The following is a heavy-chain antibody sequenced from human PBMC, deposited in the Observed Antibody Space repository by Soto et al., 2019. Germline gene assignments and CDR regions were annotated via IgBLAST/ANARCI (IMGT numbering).Heavy chain of an antibody. D-gene: IGHD3-22*01. V-gene: IGHV1-18*01. J-gene: IGHJ6*02. CDR2: ISAYNGNT. Sequence: EASVKVSCKASGYTFTNFGISWVRQAPGQGLEWMGWISAYNGNTNYAQNFQGRVTMTTDTSTSTAYMELRSLRSDDTAVYYCAIRGYYDSSGYLSGGVQKEINYYYYYGMDVWGQGTTVTVSS. CDR1: GYTFTNFG. CDR3: AIRGYYDSSGYLSGGVQKEINYYYYYGMDV.